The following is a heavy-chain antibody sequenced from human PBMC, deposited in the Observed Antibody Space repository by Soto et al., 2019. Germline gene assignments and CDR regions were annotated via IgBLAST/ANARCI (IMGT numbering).Heavy chain of an antibody. Sequence: GGSLRLSCTASGFTFGDYAMSWFRQAPGKGLEWVGLIRSKAYGGTTEYAASVKGRFTISRDDSKTIASLQMNSLKTEDTAVYYCTRGLSVTTRLWYYYYMDVWGKGTTVTVSS. V-gene: IGHV3-49*03. J-gene: IGHJ6*03. CDR3: TRGLSVTTRLWYYYYMDV. CDR1: GFTFGDYA. CDR2: IRSKAYGGTT. D-gene: IGHD4-4*01.